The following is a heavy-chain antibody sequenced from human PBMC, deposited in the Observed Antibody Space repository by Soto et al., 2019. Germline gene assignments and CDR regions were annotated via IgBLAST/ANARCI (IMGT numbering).Heavy chain of an antibody. CDR2: ISGSGGST. CDR1: GFTFNSYA. Sequence: VQLLESGGGLVQPGGSLRLSCAASGFTFNSYAMIWVRQAPGKGLEWVSVISGSGGSTYYADSVKGRFTISRDNSMNTLYLQMNSLRAEDTAVYYCAKEGTTVTTNIDYWGQGTLVTVSS. D-gene: IGHD4-17*01. V-gene: IGHV3-23*01. CDR3: AKEGTTVTTNIDY. J-gene: IGHJ4*02.